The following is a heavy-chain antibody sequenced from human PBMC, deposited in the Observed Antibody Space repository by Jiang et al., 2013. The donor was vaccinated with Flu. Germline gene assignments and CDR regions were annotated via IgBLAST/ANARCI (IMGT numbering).Heavy chain of an antibody. CDR2: IYWDDDQ. CDR3: VHLQVWYPGDAFDF. V-gene: IGHV2-5*02. J-gene: IGHJ3*01. D-gene: IGHD6-13*01. CDR1: GFSLNTSEMG. Sequence: KPTQTLTLTCTFSGFSLNTSEMGVAWVRQPPGKALEWLALIYWDDDQRYSPSLRSRLTIAKGASKNQVVLRMSNMDPVDTATYYCVHLQVWYPGDAFDFWGRGTMVTVSS.